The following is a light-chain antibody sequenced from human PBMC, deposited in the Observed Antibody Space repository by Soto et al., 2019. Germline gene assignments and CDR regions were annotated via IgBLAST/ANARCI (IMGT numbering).Light chain of an antibody. V-gene: IGKV3-15*01. CDR3: QQYNNWPPLT. CDR1: QSVSGN. Sequence: EIVMTQSPATLSVSPGERATLSCRASQSVSGNLAWYQQKPGQAPRLLIYGASTRATGIPVRFSGSGSGTEFTLTISSLQSEDFAAYYCQQYNNWPPLTFGGGTKVEIK. CDR2: GAS. J-gene: IGKJ4*01.